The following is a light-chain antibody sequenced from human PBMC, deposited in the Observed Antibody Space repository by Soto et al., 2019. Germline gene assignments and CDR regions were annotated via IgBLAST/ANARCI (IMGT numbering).Light chain of an antibody. CDR3: QHFGYPQWT. V-gene: IGKV3-20*01. CDR1: QIGSGNY. CDR2: ATS. J-gene: IGKJ1*01. Sequence: ELVLTQSPGTLSLSPGDSAALSCKASQIGSGNYLSWYQQKSGQAPRLLIYATSTRAPGIPDRFSGSGSATDFSLIISRLEPEDSAVHYCQHFGYPQWTFGRGTKVDI.